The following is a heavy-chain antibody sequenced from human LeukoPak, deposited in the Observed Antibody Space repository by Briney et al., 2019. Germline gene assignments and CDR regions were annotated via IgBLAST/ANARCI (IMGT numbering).Heavy chain of an antibody. CDR1: GYTFTNYG. CDR3: ARTESDYFADH. Sequence: ASVKVSCKASGYTFTNYGISWVRQAPGQGLEWMAWIGAYNGNTRHAQKLQGRVTVTTGASTAYMELRTLRSDDTAVYYCARTESDYFADHWGQGTLVTVSS. D-gene: IGHD2/OR15-2a*01. V-gene: IGHV1-18*01. CDR2: IGAYNGNT. J-gene: IGHJ5*02.